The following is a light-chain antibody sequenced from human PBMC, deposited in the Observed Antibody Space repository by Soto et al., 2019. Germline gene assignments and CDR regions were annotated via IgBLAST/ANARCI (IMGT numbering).Light chain of an antibody. Sequence: QSVLTQPPSVSEAPKQRVTISCSGTSSNIGNNAVNWYQQLPGKAPKLLIYYDDLLPSVVSNRFSGSKSGTSASLAISGLQSEDEADYFCVAWDDSLNGPVFGGGTKLTVL. CDR2: YDD. J-gene: IGLJ2*01. CDR1: SSNIGNNA. V-gene: IGLV1-36*01. CDR3: VAWDDSLNGPV.